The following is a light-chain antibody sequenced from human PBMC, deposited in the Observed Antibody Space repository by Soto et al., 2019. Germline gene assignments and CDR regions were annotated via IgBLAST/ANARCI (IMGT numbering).Light chain of an antibody. V-gene: IGKV3-20*01. Sequence: EVVLTQSPDTLSLSPGERATLFCRASQGVTSSYVAWYQQKPGQAPRLLIFGASTRATGIPDRFSGSGAGAYFNLTISRLEPADFGVYYCQQYGSSHTFGQGTRLEIK. J-gene: IGKJ5*01. CDR1: QGVTSSY. CDR3: QQYGSSHT. CDR2: GAS.